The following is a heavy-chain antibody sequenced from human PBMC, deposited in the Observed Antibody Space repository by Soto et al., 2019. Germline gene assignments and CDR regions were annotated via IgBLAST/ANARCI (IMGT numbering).Heavy chain of an antibody. V-gene: IGHV3-66*01. CDR1: GFTVSNNY. J-gene: IGHJ6*03. CDR3: AGQHPSEAGRCYYYYYMDV. CDR2: IYSGGIT. Sequence: EVQLVESGGGLVQPGGSLRLSCAASGFTVSNNYMSWVRQAPGKGLEWVSVIYSGGITYNADSVKGRFTTSRDNSKNKLYFQMNSRRAEDAAVYYCAGQHPSEAGRCYYYYYMDVWGKGSTVTVSS. D-gene: IGHD6-13*01.